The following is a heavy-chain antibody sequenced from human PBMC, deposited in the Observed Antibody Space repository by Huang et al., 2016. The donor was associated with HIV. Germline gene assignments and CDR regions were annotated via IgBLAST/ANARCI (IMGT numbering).Heavy chain of an antibody. CDR2: IRSSSSTI. Sequence: EVQLVESGGGLVQPGGSLRLSCAASGFTFSTYSMNWVRQAPGKGLGWVSYIRSSSSTIYYADAVKGRFTISRDNAKNSLFLQMNSLRDEDTAVYYCARGIRYFGVVAYFDYWGQGALVTVSS. CDR3: ARGIRYFGVVAYFDY. J-gene: IGHJ4*02. V-gene: IGHV3-48*02. CDR1: GFTFSTYS. D-gene: IGHD3-3*01.